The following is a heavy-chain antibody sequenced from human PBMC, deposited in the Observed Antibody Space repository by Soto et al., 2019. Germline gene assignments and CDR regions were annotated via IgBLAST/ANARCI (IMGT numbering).Heavy chain of an antibody. CDR1: GFTFENYV. J-gene: IGHJ4*02. D-gene: IGHD5-12*01. CDR3: AKEMRGPGTFDY. Sequence: GGSLRLSCAASGFTFENYVMTWVRRAPGKGLEWVSSITSGGYNTYFADSVKGRFTISRDDSKNTLYLQLNGLSVEDTAVYYCAKEMRGPGTFDYWGQGTLVTVSS. CDR2: ITSGGYNT. V-gene: IGHV3-23*01.